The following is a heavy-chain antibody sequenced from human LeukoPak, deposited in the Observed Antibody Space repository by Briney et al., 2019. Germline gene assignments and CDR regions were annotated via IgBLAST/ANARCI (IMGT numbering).Heavy chain of an antibody. J-gene: IGHJ4*02. CDR1: GGTFSSYA. Sequence: SVKVSCKASGGTFSSYAISWVRQAPGQGLEWMGRIIPIFGTANYAQKFQGRVTITTGESTSTAYMELSSLRSEDTAVYYCARDLAAGPAFDYWGQGTLVTVSS. D-gene: IGHD6-13*01. V-gene: IGHV1-69*05. CDR2: IIPIFGTA. CDR3: ARDLAAGPAFDY.